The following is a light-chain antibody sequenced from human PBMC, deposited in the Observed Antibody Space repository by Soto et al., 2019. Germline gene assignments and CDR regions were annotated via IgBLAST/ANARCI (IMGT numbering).Light chain of an antibody. CDR1: RDFNNY. CDR3: QQSYNTPYT. CDR2: GAS. J-gene: IGKJ2*01. V-gene: IGKV1-39*01. Sequence: DIQMTQSPSSLSASVGDRVTVTCRASRDFNNYLNRYQQKPGKAPKLLIYGASSLQSGVPSRFSGSGSGTDFALTISSLQPEDFATYYCQQSYNTPYTLGQGTKLEIK.